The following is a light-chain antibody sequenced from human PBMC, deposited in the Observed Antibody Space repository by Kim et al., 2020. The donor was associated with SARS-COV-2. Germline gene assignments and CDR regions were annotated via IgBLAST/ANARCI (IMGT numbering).Light chain of an antibody. CDR2: EDT. Sequence: PGQKARITCSGDALPKQYAYWFQQKPGQAPVLVIYEDTERPSGIPERFSGSTSGTTVTLTISGVQAEDEADYYCQSSDSSDTFWVFGGGTQLTVL. CDR1: ALPKQY. CDR3: QSSDSSDTFWV. J-gene: IGLJ3*02. V-gene: IGLV3-25*03.